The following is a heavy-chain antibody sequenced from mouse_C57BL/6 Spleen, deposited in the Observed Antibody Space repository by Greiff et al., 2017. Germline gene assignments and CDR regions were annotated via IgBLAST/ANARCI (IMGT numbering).Heavy chain of an antibody. D-gene: IGHD2-3*01. CDR3: ARGDGYYVGFAY. J-gene: IGHJ3*01. Sequence: VKLQQPGAELVMPGASVKLSCKASGYTFTSYWMHWVKQRPGQGLEWIGEIDPSDSYTNSNQKFKGKSTLTVDKSSSTAYMQLSSLTSEDAAVYYCARGDGYYVGFAYWGQGTLVTVSA. V-gene: IGHV1-69*01. CDR2: IDPSDSYT. CDR1: GYTFTSYW.